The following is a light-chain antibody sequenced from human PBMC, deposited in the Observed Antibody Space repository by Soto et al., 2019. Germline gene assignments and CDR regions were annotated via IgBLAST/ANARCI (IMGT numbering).Light chain of an antibody. V-gene: IGKV3-15*01. CDR2: GAS. CDR1: QSVSS. J-gene: IGKJ2*01. Sequence: EIVMTQSPATLSVSPGDRATLSCRASQSVSSIAWYQQKPGQPPRLLIYGASRRATNIPARFSGGGSDTEFTLTISTLQSEDFAVYYCQQYKSWPYTFGQGTKLEIK. CDR3: QQYKSWPYT.